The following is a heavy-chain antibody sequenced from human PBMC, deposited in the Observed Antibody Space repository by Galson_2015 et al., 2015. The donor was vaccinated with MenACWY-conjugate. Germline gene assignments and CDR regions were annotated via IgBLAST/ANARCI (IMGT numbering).Heavy chain of an antibody. CDR2: IIPIAGMT. D-gene: IGHD3-9*01. V-gene: IGHV1-69*02. J-gene: IGHJ4*02. CDR3: SRSAYDTWTDRGDY. Sequence: SVKVSCKASGGTFSSFSISWVRQAPGQGLEWMGRIIPIAGMTNYAKNFQGRVAITADTSTRTAYMELSSLTSEDTAVYFCSRSAYDTWTDRGDYWGQGAQVTVSA. CDR1: GGTFSSFS.